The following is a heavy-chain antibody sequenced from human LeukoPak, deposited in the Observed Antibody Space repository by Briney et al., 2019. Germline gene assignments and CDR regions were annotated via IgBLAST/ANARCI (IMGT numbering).Heavy chain of an antibody. J-gene: IGHJ6*02. CDR1: GYTFTSYD. CDR2: MNPNSGNT. CDR3: ARGAPYYYGMDV. V-gene: IGHV1-8*01. Sequence: ASVKVSCKASGYTFTSYDINWVRQATGQGLEWMGWMNPNSGNTGYAQKFRGRVTMTRNTSISTAYVELSSLRSEDTAVYYCARGAPYYYGMDVWGQGTTVTVSS.